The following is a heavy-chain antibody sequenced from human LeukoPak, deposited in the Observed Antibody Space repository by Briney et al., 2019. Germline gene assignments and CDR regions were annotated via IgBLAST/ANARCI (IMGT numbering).Heavy chain of an antibody. CDR2: IYNSGST. J-gene: IGHJ6*02. CDR1: GDSISSYY. V-gene: IGHV4-59*12. Sequence: PSETLSLTCTVSGDSISSYYWNWIRQPPGKGLEWIGYIYNSGSTHYNPSLKSRVTISVDTSKNQFSLKLSSVTAADTAVYYCARAAHQINHYYYGMDVWGQGTTVTVSS. CDR3: ARAAHQINHYYYGMDV.